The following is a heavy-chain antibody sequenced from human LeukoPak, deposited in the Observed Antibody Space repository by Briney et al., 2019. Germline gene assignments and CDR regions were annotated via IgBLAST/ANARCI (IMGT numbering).Heavy chain of an antibody. CDR2: TYYRSKWYN. J-gene: IGHJ4*02. Sequence: SQTLSLTCAISGDIVSSNSAAWNWIRQSPSRGLEWLGRTYYRSKWYNDYAVSVKIRITINPDTSKNQFSLQLNSVTPEDTAVYYCAREPHLAVAGSFDYWGQGTLVTVSS. D-gene: IGHD6-19*01. V-gene: IGHV6-1*01. CDR3: AREPHLAVAGSFDY. CDR1: GDIVSSNSAA.